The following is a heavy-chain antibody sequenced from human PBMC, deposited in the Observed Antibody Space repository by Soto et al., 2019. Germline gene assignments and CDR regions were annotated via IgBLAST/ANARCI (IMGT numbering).Heavy chain of an antibody. CDR2: IYPGDSDT. J-gene: IGHJ5*02. CDR3: ARGPRYDFWSGPTPGSFDP. Sequence: GESLKISCKGSGYSFTSYWIGWVRQMPGKGLEWMGIIYPGDSDTRYSPSFQGQVTISADKSISTAYLQGSSLKASDTAMYYCARGPRYDFWSGPTPGSFDPWGQGTLVTVSS. D-gene: IGHD3-3*01. CDR1: GYSFTSYW. V-gene: IGHV5-51*01.